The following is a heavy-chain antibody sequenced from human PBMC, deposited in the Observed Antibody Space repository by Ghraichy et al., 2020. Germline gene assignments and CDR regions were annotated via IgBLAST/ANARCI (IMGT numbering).Heavy chain of an antibody. Sequence: ASVKVSCKASGYTFTSYGISWVRQAPGQGLEWMGWISAYNGNTNYAQKLQGRVTMTTDTSTSTAYMELRSLRSDDTAVYYCARFQQESFGGVIIYGMDVWGQGTTVTVSS. CDR3: ARFQQESFGGVIIYGMDV. CDR2: ISAYNGNT. CDR1: GYTFTSYG. J-gene: IGHJ6*02. D-gene: IGHD3-16*02. V-gene: IGHV1-18*04.